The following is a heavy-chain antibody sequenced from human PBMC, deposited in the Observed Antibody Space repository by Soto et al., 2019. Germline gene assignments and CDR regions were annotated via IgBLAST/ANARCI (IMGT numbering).Heavy chain of an antibody. CDR3: ASGFPRDCTSCSSRDAFDI. V-gene: IGHV4-39*01. D-gene: IGHD2-2*01. J-gene: IGHJ3*02. Sequence: QLQLQESGPGLVKPSETLSLTCTVSGGSISSSSYYWGWIRQPPGKGLEWIGSIYYSGSTYYNPSLKSRVTISVDTSKNQFSLKLSSVTAADTAVYYCASGFPRDCTSCSSRDAFDIWGQGTMVTVSS. CDR2: IYYSGST. CDR1: GGSISSSSYY.